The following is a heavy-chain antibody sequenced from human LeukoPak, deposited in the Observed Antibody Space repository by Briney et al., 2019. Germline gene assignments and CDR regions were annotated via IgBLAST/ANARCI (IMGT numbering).Heavy chain of an antibody. Sequence: TGGSLRLSCAASGFSFTTYWMSWVRQAPGKGLDWVAVISYDGSNKYYADSVKGRFTISRDNSKNTLYLEMNSLRVEDTAEYYWGRTFGWVVSGFILDYGGQEPLVPVPS. V-gene: IGHV3-30*03. CDR3: GRTFGWVVSGFILDY. CDR2: ISYDGSNK. D-gene: IGHD2-8*02. CDR1: GFSFTTYW. J-gene: IGHJ4*02.